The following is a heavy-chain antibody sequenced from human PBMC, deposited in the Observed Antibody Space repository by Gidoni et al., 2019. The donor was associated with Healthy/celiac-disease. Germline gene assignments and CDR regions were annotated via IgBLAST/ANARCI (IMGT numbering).Heavy chain of an antibody. D-gene: IGHD3-3*01. Sequence: EVQLVESGGGLLQPGGSLKLSCAASGFTFSGSAMHWVRQASGKGLEWVGRIRSKANSYATAYAASVKGRFTISRDDSKNTAYLQMNSLKTEDTAVYYCTRAHTYDFWSWFDPWGQGTLVTVSS. J-gene: IGHJ5*02. CDR1: GFTFSGSA. V-gene: IGHV3-73*02. CDR2: IRSKANSYAT. CDR3: TRAHTYDFWSWFDP.